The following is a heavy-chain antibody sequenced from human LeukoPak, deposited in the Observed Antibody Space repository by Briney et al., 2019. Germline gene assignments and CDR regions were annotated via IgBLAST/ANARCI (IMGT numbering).Heavy chain of an antibody. J-gene: IGHJ4*02. D-gene: IGHD1-26*01. CDR1: GFTFSSYS. V-gene: IGHV3-21*01. Sequence: GGSLRLSCAASGFTFSSYSMNWVRQAPGKGLEWASSISSSSSYIYYADSVKGRFTISRDNAKNSLYLQMNSLRAEDTAVYYCARAGSGSYDFDYWGQGTLVTISS. CDR2: ISSSSSYI. CDR3: ARAGSGSYDFDY.